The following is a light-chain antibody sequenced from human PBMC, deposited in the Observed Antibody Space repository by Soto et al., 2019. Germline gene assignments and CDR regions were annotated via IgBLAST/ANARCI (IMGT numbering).Light chain of an antibody. CDR3: QQYNNWPRLT. CDR2: GAS. CDR1: QSVSSN. Sequence: EIVMTQSPATLAVSPGERATLSCSASQSVSSNLAWYQQKPGQAPRLLIYGASTRATGIPARFSGSGSGTEFTLTISSLQSEDVAVYYCQQYNNWPRLTFGGGTKVEIK. V-gene: IGKV3-15*01. J-gene: IGKJ4*02.